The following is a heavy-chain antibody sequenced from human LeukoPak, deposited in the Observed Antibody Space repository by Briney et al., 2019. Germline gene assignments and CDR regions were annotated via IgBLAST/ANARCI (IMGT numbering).Heavy chain of an antibody. CDR1: GFTFHDYA. V-gene: IGHV3-43*02. CDR3: ATERSRFFDN. D-gene: IGHD3-16*01. CDR2: ITRDGDYT. J-gene: IGHJ4*02. Sequence: GGSLTLSCAASGFTFHDYAMHWVRQAPRKGVELVSLITRDGDYTYYADSVKGRFTISRDISKNSLYLQMNSLNTDDTALYFCATERSRFFDNWGQGTLVTVSS.